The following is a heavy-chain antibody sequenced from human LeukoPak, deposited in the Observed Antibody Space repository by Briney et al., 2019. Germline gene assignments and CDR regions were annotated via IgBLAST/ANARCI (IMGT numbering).Heavy chain of an antibody. Sequence: PGGSLRLSCAASGFTFSSYAMHWVRQAPGKGLEWVAVISYDGSNKYYADSVKGRFTISRDNSKNTLYLQMNSLRAEDTAVYYCARVREAFLHYYYGMDVWGQGTTVTVSS. CDR3: ARVREAFLHYYYGMDV. D-gene: IGHD2/OR15-2a*01. CDR1: GFTFSSYA. V-gene: IGHV3-30-3*01. J-gene: IGHJ6*02. CDR2: ISYDGSNK.